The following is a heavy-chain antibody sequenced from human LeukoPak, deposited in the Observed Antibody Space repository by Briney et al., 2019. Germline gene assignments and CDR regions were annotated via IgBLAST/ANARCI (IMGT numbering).Heavy chain of an antibody. D-gene: IGHD2-8*01. CDR3: ARIGRCNNGICANWFDP. J-gene: IGHJ5*02. CDR1: GGSFSNYY. Sequence: SETLSLTCAVYGGSFSNYYWSWIRQPPGKGLEWIGEISHSGSTKYNPSLKSRVTISIDTSKNQFSLKLNSVTAADTAEYYCARIGRCNNGICANWFDPWGQGTLVTVSS. V-gene: IGHV4-34*01. CDR2: ISHSGST.